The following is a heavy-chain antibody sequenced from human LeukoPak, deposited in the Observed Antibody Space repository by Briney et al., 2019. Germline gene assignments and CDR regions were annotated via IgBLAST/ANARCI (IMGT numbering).Heavy chain of an antibody. CDR3: AKVSL. V-gene: IGHV3-9*01. CDR2: ISWNSGSI. J-gene: IGHJ4*02. CDR1: GFTFSSYG. Sequence: PGGSLRLSCAASGFTFSSYGMHWVRQAPGKGLEWVSGISWNSGSIGYADSVKGRFTISRDNAKNSLYLQMNSLRAEDTALYYCAKVSLWGQGTLVTVSS.